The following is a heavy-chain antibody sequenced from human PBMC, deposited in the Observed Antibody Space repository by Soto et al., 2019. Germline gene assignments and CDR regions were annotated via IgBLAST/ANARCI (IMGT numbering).Heavy chain of an antibody. D-gene: IGHD3-22*01. CDR1: GYTFTTYG. CDR3: ARARYYYDSSGYQIDY. J-gene: IGHJ4*02. CDR2: ISAYNGNK. V-gene: IGHV1-18*01. Sequence: ASVKVSCKASGYTFTTYGISWVREYPGHGLERMGWISAYNGNKNYAQKLQGRVTMTTDTSTGTAYMELRSLRSDDTAAYYCARARYYYDSSGYQIDYWGQGT.